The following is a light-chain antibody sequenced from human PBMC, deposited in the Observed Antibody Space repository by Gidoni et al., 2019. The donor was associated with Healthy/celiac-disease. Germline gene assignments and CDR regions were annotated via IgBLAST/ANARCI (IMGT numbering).Light chain of an antibody. CDR3: QQYGSSLLT. CDR2: GAS. V-gene: IGKV3-20*01. CDR1: QSVSSCY. Sequence: DIVLTQSPGTLSLSPGERATLSCRASQSVSSCYFAWYQQKPGQAPRLLIYGASSRATGIPDRFSGSGSGTDFTLTISRLEPEDFAVYYCQQYGSSLLTFGGGTKVEIK. J-gene: IGKJ4*01.